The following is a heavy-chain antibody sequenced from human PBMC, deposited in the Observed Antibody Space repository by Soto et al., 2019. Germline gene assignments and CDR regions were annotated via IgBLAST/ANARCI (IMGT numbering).Heavy chain of an antibody. CDR3: ARAFDYYDSSGHYLRAFDM. CDR1: GYNYNLHW. Sequence: GESLKISCRGSGYNYNLHWISWVRQKPGRGLEWMGIIYPGDSDTRYSPSFQGQVTISADKSINTAYLQWSSLKASDTGMYYCARAFDYYDSSGHYLRAFDMWGQGTMVTVSS. CDR2: IYPGDSDT. J-gene: IGHJ3*02. V-gene: IGHV5-51*01. D-gene: IGHD3-22*01.